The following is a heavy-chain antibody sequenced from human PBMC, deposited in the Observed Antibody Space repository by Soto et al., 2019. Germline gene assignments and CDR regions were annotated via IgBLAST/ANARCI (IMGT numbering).Heavy chain of an antibody. CDR2: ISSSSSYI. J-gene: IGHJ3*02. CDR1: GFTFSSYS. Sequence: GGSLRLSCAASGFTFSSYSMNWVRQAPGKGLEWVSSISSSSSYIYYADSVKGRFTISRDNAKNSLYLQMNSLRAEDTAVYYCARDHLAVTGAFDIWGQGTMVTVSS. CDR3: ARDHLAVTGAFDI. V-gene: IGHV3-21*01. D-gene: IGHD4-17*01.